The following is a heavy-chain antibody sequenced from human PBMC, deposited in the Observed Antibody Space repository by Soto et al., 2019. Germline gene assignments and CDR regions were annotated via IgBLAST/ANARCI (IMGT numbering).Heavy chain of an antibody. CDR2: IYYSGST. V-gene: IGHV4-31*03. Sequence: TSETLSLTCTVSGGSISSGGYYWSWIRQHPGKGLEWIGYIYYSGSTYYNPSLKSRVTISVDTSKNQFSLKLSSVTAADTAVYYCARDSVGGGSYLGAFDIWGQGTMVTVSS. CDR3: ARDSVGGGSYLGAFDI. J-gene: IGHJ3*02. CDR1: GGSISSGGYY. D-gene: IGHD1-26*01.